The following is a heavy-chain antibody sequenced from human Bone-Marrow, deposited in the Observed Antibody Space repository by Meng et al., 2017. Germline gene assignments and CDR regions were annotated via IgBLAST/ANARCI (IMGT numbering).Heavy chain of an antibody. CDR1: GGTFSSYA. Sequence: ASVKVSCKASGGTFSSYAISWVRQAPGQGLEWMGGINPNSGGTNYAQKFQGRVTMTRDTSISIAYMDLSRLRSDDTAVYYCARDDGRDGYNLVLSEYFQHWGQGTLVTVSS. CDR2: INPNSGGT. J-gene: IGHJ1*01. D-gene: IGHD5-24*01. CDR3: ARDDGRDGYNLVLSEYFQH. V-gene: IGHV1-2*02.